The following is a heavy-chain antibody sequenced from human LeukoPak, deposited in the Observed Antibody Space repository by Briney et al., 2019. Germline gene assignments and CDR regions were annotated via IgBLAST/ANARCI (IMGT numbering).Heavy chain of an antibody. CDR1: GGSISSGGYY. D-gene: IGHD6-25*01. CDR3: ARDGQGTAVSDI. CDR2: IYYSGNA. Sequence: SETLSLTCTVSGGSISSGGYYWSWIRQHPGKGLEWIGYIYYSGNAYYNPSLKSRVTISVDTSKNQFSLKLSSVTAADTAVYYCARDGQGTAVSDIWGQGTMVTVSS. J-gene: IGHJ3*02. V-gene: IGHV4-31*03.